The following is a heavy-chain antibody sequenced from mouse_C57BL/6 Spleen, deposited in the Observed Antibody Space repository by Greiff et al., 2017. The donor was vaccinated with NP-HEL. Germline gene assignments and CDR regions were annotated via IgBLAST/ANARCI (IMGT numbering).Heavy chain of an antibody. Sequence: VQLQQSGAELVKPGASVKLSCKASGYTFTSYWMHWVKQRPGQGLEWIGMIHPNSGSTNYNEKFKSKATLTVDKSSSTAYMQLSSLTSEDSAVYYGAREEGEYVFWYFDVWGTGTTVTVSS. CDR3: AREEGEYVFWYFDV. CDR2: IHPNSGST. V-gene: IGHV1-64*01. J-gene: IGHJ1*03. D-gene: IGHD5-1*01. CDR1: GYTFTSYW.